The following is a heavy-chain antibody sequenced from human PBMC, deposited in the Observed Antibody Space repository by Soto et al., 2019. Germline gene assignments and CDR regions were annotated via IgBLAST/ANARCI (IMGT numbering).Heavy chain of an antibody. Sequence: QVQLVQSGAEVKKPGASVKVSCKASGYTFTSYDINWVRQATGQGLEWMGWMNPNSGNTGYPQKCQGRATMTTITSLSTASMDLRSLRSEDTSVYYSARVIGEYTISWYFAFAYWGQGTLVPVSS. D-gene: IGHD6-13*01. V-gene: IGHV1-8*01. CDR2: MNPNSGNT. CDR1: GYTFTSYD. CDR3: ARVIGEYTISWYFAFAY. J-gene: IGHJ4*02.